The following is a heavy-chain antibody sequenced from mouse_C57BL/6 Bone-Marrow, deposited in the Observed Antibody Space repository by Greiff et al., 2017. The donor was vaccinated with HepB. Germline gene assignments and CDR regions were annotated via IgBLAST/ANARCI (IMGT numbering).Heavy chain of an antibody. CDR2: ISYSGST. V-gene: IGHV3-8*01. CDR3: AREGATSAGYSEGWYFDV. D-gene: IGHD2-3*01. J-gene: IGHJ1*03. CDR1: GYSITSDY. Sequence: EVMLVESGPGLAKPSQTLSLTCSVTGYSITSDYWNWIRKFPGNKLEYMGYISYSGSTYYNPSLKSRISITRDTSKNQYYLQLNSEPTEDTATYYCAREGATSAGYSEGWYFDVWGTGTTVTVSS.